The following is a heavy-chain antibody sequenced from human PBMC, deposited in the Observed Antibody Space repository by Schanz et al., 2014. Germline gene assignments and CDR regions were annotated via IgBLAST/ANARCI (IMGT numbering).Heavy chain of an antibody. CDR2: INPNSGAT. CDR3: ARGSNLGSASTWALDY. V-gene: IGHV1-2*06. D-gene: IGHD6-25*01. Sequence: QGQLVQSGAELKQPGASVRVSCQASGYTFTTYIVTWVRQAPGQGLEWMGQINPNSGATIYAQNFQGRVTMTRDTSISTAYMELSSLRSDDTAVYYCARGSNLGSASTWALDYWDQGTLVTVSS. J-gene: IGHJ4*02. CDR1: GYTFTTYI.